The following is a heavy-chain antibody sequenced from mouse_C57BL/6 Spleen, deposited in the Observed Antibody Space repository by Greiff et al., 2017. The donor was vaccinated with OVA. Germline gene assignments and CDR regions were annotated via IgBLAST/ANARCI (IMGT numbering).Heavy chain of an antibody. Sequence: QVQLQQSGAELVRPGTSVKVSCKASGYAFTNYLIEWVKQRPGQGLEWIGVINPGSGGTNYNEKFKGKATLTADKSSSTAYMQLSSLTSEDSAVYFCARWDLLLQGFAYWGQGTLVTVSA. J-gene: IGHJ3*01. CDR1: GYAFTNYL. V-gene: IGHV1-54*01. CDR2: INPGSGGT. CDR3: ARWDLLLQGFAY. D-gene: IGHD1-1*01.